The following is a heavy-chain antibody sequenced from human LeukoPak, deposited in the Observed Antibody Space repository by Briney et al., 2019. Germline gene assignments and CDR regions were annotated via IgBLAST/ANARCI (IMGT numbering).Heavy chain of an antibody. CDR3: ATAPPSQIVVVPAAIYNFDY. CDR1: GYTLTELS. D-gene: IGHD2-2*02. Sequence: ASVKVSCKVSGYTLTELSMHWVRQAPGKGLEWMGGFDPEDGETIYAQKFQGRVTMTEDTSTDTAYMELSSLRSEDTAVYYCATAPPSQIVVVPAAIYNFDYWGQGTLVTVSS. V-gene: IGHV1-24*01. CDR2: FDPEDGET. J-gene: IGHJ4*02.